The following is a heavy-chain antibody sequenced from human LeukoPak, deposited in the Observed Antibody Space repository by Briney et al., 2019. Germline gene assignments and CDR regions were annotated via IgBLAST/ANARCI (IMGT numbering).Heavy chain of an antibody. CDR2: ISAYNGNT. CDR1: GYTFTIYG. CDR3: ARDEWELLREGTSFDY. J-gene: IGHJ4*02. V-gene: IGHV1-18*01. Sequence: VSVNVSCKASGYTFTIYGISWVRLAPGRGLEWMGWISAYNGNTNYAQKLQGRVTMTTDTSTSTAYMELRSLRSDDTAVYYCARDEWELLREGTSFDYWGQGTLVTLSS. D-gene: IGHD1-26*01.